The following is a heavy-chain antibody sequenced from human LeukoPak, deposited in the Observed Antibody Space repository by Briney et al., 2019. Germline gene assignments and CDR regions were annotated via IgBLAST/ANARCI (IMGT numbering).Heavy chain of an antibody. V-gene: IGHV1-8*01. CDR1: GYTFTGYD. Sequence: ASVKVSCKASGYTFTGYDINWVRQATGQGLEWMGWMNPNSGNTGYAQKFQGRVTMTRNTSISTAYMELSSLRSEDTAVYYCARGSGIQLWFNYYYYMDVWGKGTTVTVSS. D-gene: IGHD5-18*01. CDR2: MNPNSGNT. J-gene: IGHJ6*03. CDR3: ARGSGIQLWFNYYYYMDV.